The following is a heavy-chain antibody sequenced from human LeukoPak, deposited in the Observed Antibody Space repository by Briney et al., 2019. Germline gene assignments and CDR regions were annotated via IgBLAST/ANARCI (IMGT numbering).Heavy chain of an antibody. CDR3: VRGRGSYGWFDP. V-gene: IGHV3-74*01. J-gene: IGHJ5*02. Sequence: PGGSLRLSCAASGFTSSSYWMRWVRQVPGKGLVWVSRISGDGTARNYADSVKSRFTISRDDAKNTVDLQMNSLRGEDTAVYYCVRGRGSYGWFDPWGQGTLVTVSS. D-gene: IGHD3-10*01. CDR2: ISGDGTAR. CDR1: GFTSSSYW.